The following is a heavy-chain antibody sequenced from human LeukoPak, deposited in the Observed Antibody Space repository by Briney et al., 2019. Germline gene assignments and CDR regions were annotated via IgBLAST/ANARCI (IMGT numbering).Heavy chain of an antibody. Sequence: SGTLSLTCAVSGGSVSSDNWWSWVRQPPGKGLEWTGEIHHSGNTNYSPSLKSRVTLSLDKSRNQFSLKLNSVTAADTAVYYCAKAGVWLPAVWGQGTLVTVSS. CDR3: AKAGVWLPAV. CDR1: GGSVSSDNW. D-gene: IGHD3-9*01. CDR2: IHHSGNT. V-gene: IGHV4-4*02. J-gene: IGHJ4*02.